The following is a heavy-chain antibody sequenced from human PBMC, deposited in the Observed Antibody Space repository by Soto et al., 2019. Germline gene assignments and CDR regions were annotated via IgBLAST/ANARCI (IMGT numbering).Heavy chain of an antibody. J-gene: IGHJ6*02. CDR3: ARWGLRFLEWLPPITDYYYYYGMDV. V-gene: IGHV3-30-3*01. CDR1: GFTFSSYA. Sequence: PGGSLRLSCAASGFTFSSYAMHWVRQAPGKGLEWVAVISYDGSNKYYADSVKGRFTISRDNSKNTLYLQMNSLRAEDTAVYYCARWGLRFLEWLPPITDYYYYYGMDVWGQGTTVTVSS. CDR2: ISYDGSNK. D-gene: IGHD3-3*01.